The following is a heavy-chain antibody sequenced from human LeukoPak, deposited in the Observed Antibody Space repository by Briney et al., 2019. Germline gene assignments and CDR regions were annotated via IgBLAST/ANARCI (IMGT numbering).Heavy chain of an antibody. CDR2: ISYDGSNK. V-gene: IGHV3-30*19. D-gene: IGHD2-2*02. CDR3: ARGEIVVVPAAIFSSIAARGNYYYYGMDV. CDR1: GFTFSNYG. J-gene: IGHJ6*02. Sequence: GRSLRLSCAASGFTFSNYGMHWVRQAPGKGLEWVAVISYDGSNKYYADSVKGRFTISRDNSKNTLYLQMNSLRAEDTAVYYCARGEIVVVPAAIFSSIAARGNYYYYGMDVWGQGTTVTVSS.